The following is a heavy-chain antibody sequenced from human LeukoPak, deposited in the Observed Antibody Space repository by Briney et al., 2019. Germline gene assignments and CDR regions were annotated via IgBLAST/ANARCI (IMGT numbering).Heavy chain of an antibody. CDR3: AQLGYSSSWYLGSDYYYYYYMDV. Sequence: ASVKVSCKASGYTFTGYYMHWVRQAPGQGLEWMGWINPNSGGTNYAQKFQGRVTMTRDTSISTAYMELSRLRSDDTAVYYCAQLGYSSSWYLGSDYYYYYYMDVWGKGTTVTVSS. CDR1: GYTFTGYY. V-gene: IGHV1-2*02. J-gene: IGHJ6*03. CDR2: INPNSGGT. D-gene: IGHD6-13*01.